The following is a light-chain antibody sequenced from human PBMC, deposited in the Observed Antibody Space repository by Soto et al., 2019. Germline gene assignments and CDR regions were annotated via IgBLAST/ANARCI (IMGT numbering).Light chain of an antibody. J-gene: IGLJ1*01. CDR3: SSYTAGGTI. V-gene: IGLV2-14*01. Sequence: QSALTQPASVSGSPGQSITISCTGTSGDVGGYYYVSWYQQLPGKALKLMISEVSNRPSGVSNRFSGSKSGNTASLTISGLQAEDEADSYCSSYTAGGTIFGTGTKVTVL. CDR2: EVS. CDR1: SGDVGGYYY.